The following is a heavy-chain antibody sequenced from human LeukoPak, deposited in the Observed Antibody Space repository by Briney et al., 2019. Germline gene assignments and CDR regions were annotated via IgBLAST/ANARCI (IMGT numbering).Heavy chain of an antibody. CDR3: ARQRTVSTTRGFDI. CDR1: GDSIKNGAYT. V-gene: IGHV4-30-2*01. D-gene: IGHD5/OR15-5a*01. CDR2: IYHSGST. Sequence: PSQTLSLTCAVSGDSIKNGAYTWSWIRQPPGKGLEWIGYIYHSGSTNYNPSLKSRVTLSVDMSKNQLSLHLSSVTAADTAVYWCARQRTVSTTRGFDIWGQGTMVTVSS. J-gene: IGHJ3*02.